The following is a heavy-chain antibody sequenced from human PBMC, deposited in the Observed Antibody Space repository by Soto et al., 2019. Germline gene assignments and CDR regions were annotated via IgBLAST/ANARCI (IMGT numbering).Heavy chain of an antibody. Sequence: EVQLVESGGGLVKPGGPLTLSCEGSGFTFRNAWMSWVRQAPGKGLEWVGRIKSKSDGETTDYAAHVKGRFTISRDDSRDTFYLRMSSLTREDTAVYYCTTDRILWFGEYTCAMDVWGQGPTVTVSS. D-gene: IGHD3-10*01. V-gene: IGHV3-15*01. CDR1: GFTFRNAW. J-gene: IGHJ6*02. CDR2: IKSKSDGETT. CDR3: TTDRILWFGEYTCAMDV.